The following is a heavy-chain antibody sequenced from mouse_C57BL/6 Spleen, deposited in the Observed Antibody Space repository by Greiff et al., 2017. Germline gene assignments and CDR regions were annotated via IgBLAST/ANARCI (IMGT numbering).Heavy chain of an antibody. CDR1: GYTFTSYW. CDR3: ARGGYGSSPYYAMDY. Sequence: QVQLQQPGAELVRPGTSVKLSCKASGYTFTSYWMHWVKQRPGQGLEWIGVIDPSDSYTNYNQKFKGKDTLTVDTSSSTAYMQLSSLTSEDSAVYYCARGGYGSSPYYAMDYWGQGTSVTVSS. D-gene: IGHD1-1*01. CDR2: IDPSDSYT. J-gene: IGHJ4*01. V-gene: IGHV1-59*01.